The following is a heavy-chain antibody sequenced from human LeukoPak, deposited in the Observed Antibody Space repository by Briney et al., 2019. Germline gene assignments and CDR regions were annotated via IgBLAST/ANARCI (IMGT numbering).Heavy chain of an antibody. CDR2: ISYDGSNK. Sequence: GGSRRLSCAASGFTLSSYGMHWVRQAPGKGLEWVAVISYDGSNKYYADSVKGRFTISRDNSKNTLYLQMNSLRAEDTAVYYCARVYYYDSSGYDYFDYWGQGTLVTVSS. J-gene: IGHJ4*02. CDR1: GFTLSSYG. V-gene: IGHV3-30*03. D-gene: IGHD3-22*01. CDR3: ARVYYYDSSGYDYFDY.